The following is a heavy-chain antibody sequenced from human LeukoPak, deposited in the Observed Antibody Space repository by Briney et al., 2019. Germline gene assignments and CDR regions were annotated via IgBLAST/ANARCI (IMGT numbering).Heavy chain of an antibody. CDR3: ARLERSGYYPEKPFDY. CDR1: GYTFTSYY. V-gene: IGHV1-46*01. Sequence: GASVKVSCKASGYTFTSYYMHWVRQAPGQGLEWMGIINPSGGSTSYAQKFQGRVTMTRDMSTSTVYMELSSLKASDTAMYYCARLERSGYYPEKPFDYWGQGTLVTVSS. CDR2: INPSGGST. J-gene: IGHJ4*02. D-gene: IGHD3-22*01.